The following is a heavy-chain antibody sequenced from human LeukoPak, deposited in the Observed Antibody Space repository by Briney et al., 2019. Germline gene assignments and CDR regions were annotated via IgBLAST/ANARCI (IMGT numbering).Heavy chain of an antibody. Sequence: GGSLRLSCAASGFTFSSYGMHWVRQAPGKGLEWVAFIRYDGSNKYYADSVKGRFTISRDNSNNTLYLQMNSLRAEDPAVYYCEKDLYCSSTSCPPGAFDIWGQGTMVTVSS. D-gene: IGHD2-2*01. J-gene: IGHJ3*02. CDR3: EKDLYCSSTSCPPGAFDI. V-gene: IGHV3-30*02. CDR2: IRYDGSNK. CDR1: GFTFSSYG.